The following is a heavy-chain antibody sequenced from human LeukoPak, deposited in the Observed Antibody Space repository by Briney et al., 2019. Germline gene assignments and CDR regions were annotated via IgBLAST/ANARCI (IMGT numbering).Heavy chain of an antibody. J-gene: IGHJ4*02. CDR1: GFTFSDYY. V-gene: IGHV3-11*06. CDR3: ARGREVLDY. Sequence: GGSLRLSCAASGFTFSDYYMSWIRQAPGKGLEWVSYITTGSRSYTNHADSVKGRFTISRDNAKNSLYLQMNSLRTEDTGVYYCARGREVLDYWGQGTLVTVSS. CDR2: ITTGSRSYT. D-gene: IGHD1-26*01.